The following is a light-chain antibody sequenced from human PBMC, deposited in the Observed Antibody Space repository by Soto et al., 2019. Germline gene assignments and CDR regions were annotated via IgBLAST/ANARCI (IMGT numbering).Light chain of an antibody. V-gene: IGKV3-15*01. J-gene: IGKJ1*01. CDR3: QHYQNLWA. CDR1: QTVYSN. CDR2: RAS. Sequence: EIVMTQSPATLSVSPGERATLSCRASQTVYSNVAWYQQRPGQAPRLLIYRASSRAIDIPARFSGSGSGTEFTLPISSLQSEDSAVYYCQHYQNLWAFGQGTRVEIK.